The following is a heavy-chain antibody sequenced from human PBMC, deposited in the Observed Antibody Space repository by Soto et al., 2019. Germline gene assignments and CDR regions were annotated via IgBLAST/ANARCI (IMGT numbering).Heavy chain of an antibody. V-gene: IGHV4-4*02. Sequence: SETLSLTCVVSGGSISGRNWWSWVRQAPGKGLEWIGEVFHSGDTTYTPSLRSRVTISVDKSKNQFSLKLNSVTAADTAVYYCARLIYDSRLNYFYFDFWGQGALVTVSS. CDR3: ARLIYDSRLNYFYFDF. J-gene: IGHJ4*02. CDR1: GGSISGRNW. CDR2: VFHSGDT. D-gene: IGHD3-22*01.